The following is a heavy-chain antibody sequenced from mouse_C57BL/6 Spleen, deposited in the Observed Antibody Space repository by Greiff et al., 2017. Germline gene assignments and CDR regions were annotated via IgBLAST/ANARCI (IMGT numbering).Heavy chain of an antibody. Sequence: QVQLKQPGAELVKPGASVKLSCKASGYTFTSYWMHWVKQRPGQGLEWIGMIHPNSGSTNYNEKFKSKATLTVDKSSSTAYMQLSSLTSEDSAVYYGARRDGSTPYYAMDYWGQGTSVTVSS. V-gene: IGHV1-64*01. D-gene: IGHD1-1*01. CDR3: ARRDGSTPYYAMDY. J-gene: IGHJ4*01. CDR1: GYTFTSYW. CDR2: IHPNSGST.